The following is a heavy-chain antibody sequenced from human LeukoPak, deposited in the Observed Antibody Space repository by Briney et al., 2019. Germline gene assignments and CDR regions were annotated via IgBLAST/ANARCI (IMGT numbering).Heavy chain of an antibody. V-gene: IGHV3-48*02. J-gene: IGHJ3*02. Sequence: RGGSLTLSCAVSGFTFSSYSMNWVRQAPGEGLEWVSYISTSSTTIYYADSVKSRFTISRDNAKNSLYLQMNSLRDEDTAMYYCARDSYYYDGSAFDIWGQGTMVTVSS. CDR3: ARDSYYYDGSAFDI. D-gene: IGHD3-22*01. CDR1: GFTFSSYS. CDR2: ISTSSTTI.